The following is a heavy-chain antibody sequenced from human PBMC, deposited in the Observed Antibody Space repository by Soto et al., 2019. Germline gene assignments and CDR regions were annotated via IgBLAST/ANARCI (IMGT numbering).Heavy chain of an antibody. CDR3: TRDPYGGSRYYFDS. V-gene: IGHV3-33*01. Sequence: QVQLVESGGGVVQPGRSLRLSCAASGFTFTNYGMHWVRQAPGKGLEWVAVIWYDGSNKYYADSVKGRFTISKENSQNTLYLQMNNLRAEDTAMYYCTRDPYGGSRYYFDSWGQGTLVTVSS. CDR1: GFTFTNYG. J-gene: IGHJ4*02. CDR2: IWYDGSNK. D-gene: IGHD1-26*01.